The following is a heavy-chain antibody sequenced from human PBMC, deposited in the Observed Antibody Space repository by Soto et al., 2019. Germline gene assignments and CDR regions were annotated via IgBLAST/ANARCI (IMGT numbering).Heavy chain of an antibody. D-gene: IGHD3-22*01. CDR2: VYYSGST. CDR3: ARLTYYYDSSGYYFDY. J-gene: IGHJ4*02. Sequence: SETLSLTCTVSGGSINTDYWSWIRQPPGKGLEWIGYVYYSGSTNYNPSLKSRVTISVDTSKNQFSLKLNSVTAADTAMYYCARLTYYYDSSGYYFDYWGQGTQVTVSS. V-gene: IGHV4-59*08. CDR1: GGSINTDY.